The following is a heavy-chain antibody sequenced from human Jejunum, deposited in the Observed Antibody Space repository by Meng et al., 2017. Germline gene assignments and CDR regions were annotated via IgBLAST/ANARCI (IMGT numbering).Heavy chain of an antibody. CDR1: GFTFNTYW. CDR2: INSDGRTT. J-gene: IGHJ5*02. Sequence: GGSLRLSCAASGFTFNTYWMHWVRQAPGKGLVWVSRINSDGRTTSYADSVKGRFTISRDNAENTLYLQINNLRPEDTAVYYCARDHAPYISGWPPDPWGQGTLVTVSS. CDR3: ARDHAPYISGWPPDP. V-gene: IGHV3-74*01. D-gene: IGHD6-19*01.